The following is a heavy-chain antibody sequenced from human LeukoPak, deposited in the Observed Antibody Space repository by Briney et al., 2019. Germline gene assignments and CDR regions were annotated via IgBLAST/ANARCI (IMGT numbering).Heavy chain of an antibody. CDR2: VSTNNGDT. J-gene: IGHJ3*02. V-gene: IGHV1-18*01. CDR1: GYIFTSYG. D-gene: IGHD3-3*01. CDR3: ARDWEWRRGNDVFDI. Sequence: GASVKVSCKASGYIFTSYGISWVRQAPGQGLEWMGWVSTNNGDTNYAQKFQGRVTMTTDTSTTTAYMELRSLAFDDTAVYYCARDWEWRRGNDVFDIWGQGTMVTVSS.